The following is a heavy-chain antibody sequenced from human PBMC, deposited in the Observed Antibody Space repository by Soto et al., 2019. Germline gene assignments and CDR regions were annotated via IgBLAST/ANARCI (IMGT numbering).Heavy chain of an antibody. J-gene: IGHJ4*02. CDR1: GFTFSSLG. Sequence: QVQLVESGGGVVQPGRSLRLSCAASGFTFSSLGMHWVRQAPGKGLEWVAVIWYDGNNKYYADSVKGRFTISRDNSKNTLYLQMNSRRAEDTAVYYCARDPGGTYPDWYFDYWGQGTLVTVSS. V-gene: IGHV3-33*01. CDR3: ARDPGGTYPDWYFDY. CDR2: IWYDGNNK. D-gene: IGHD3-16*02.